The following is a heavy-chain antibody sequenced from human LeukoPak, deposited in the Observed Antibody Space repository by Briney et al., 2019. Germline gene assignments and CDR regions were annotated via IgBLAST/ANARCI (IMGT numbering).Heavy chain of an antibody. V-gene: IGHV3-48*02. CDR3: AREGDYYDISGYSLFDY. J-gene: IGHJ4*02. D-gene: IGHD3-22*01. CDR2: ITSSSSTI. CDR1: GFTFSSYS. Sequence: GGSLRLSCAASGFTFSSYSMSWVRQAPGKGLEWVSSITSSSSTIYYADSVKARFTISRDNAKNSLYPQMNSLRDEDTAVYYCAREGDYYDISGYSLFDYWGQGTLVTVSS.